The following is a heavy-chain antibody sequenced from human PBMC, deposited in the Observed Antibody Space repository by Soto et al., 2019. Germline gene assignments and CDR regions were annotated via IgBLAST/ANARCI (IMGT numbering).Heavy chain of an antibody. CDR1: GGTFSSYT. D-gene: IGHD3-10*01. J-gene: IGHJ4*02. CDR2: IIPILGIA. Sequence: QVQLVQSGAEVKKPGSSVKVSCKASGGTFSSYTISWVRQAPGQGLEWMGRIIPILGIANYAQKFQGRVTITADKSTSTAYMELSSLRSEDTAVYYCAELRITMVRGAVGNDYWGQGTLVTVSS. V-gene: IGHV1-69*02. CDR3: AELRITMVRGAVGNDY.